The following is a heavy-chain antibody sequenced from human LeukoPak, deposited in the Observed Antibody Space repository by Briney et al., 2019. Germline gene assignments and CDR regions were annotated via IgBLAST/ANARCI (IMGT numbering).Heavy chain of an antibody. Sequence: TLXXTXTVSGGSISSYYWSWLRQPPGKGLEWIGYIYVSGSTYYNPSLRSRITISVDTSKNQFSLKLSSVTAADTAVYYCAGEVSGFDYWGQGTLVTVSS. CDR3: AGEVSGFDY. D-gene: IGHD1-26*01. CDR1: GGSISSYY. J-gene: IGHJ4*02. V-gene: IGHV4-59*12. CDR2: IYVSGST.